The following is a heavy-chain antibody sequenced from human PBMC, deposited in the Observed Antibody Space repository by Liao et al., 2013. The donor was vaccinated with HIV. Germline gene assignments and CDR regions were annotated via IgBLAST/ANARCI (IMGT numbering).Heavy chain of an antibody. CDR2: IFTSGTS. D-gene: IGHD5-18*01. Sequence: QVQLQESGPGLVKPSQTLSLTCAVSGDSISSGDYSWTWIRQPAGKGLEWIGRIFTSGTSYYSPSFTGRVTMSQDRFRNQLSLKLSSVTAADTAVYYCARDGQSSYGLDVFDIWGQGTMVTVSS. CDR1: GDSISSGDYS. J-gene: IGHJ3*02. CDR3: ARDGQSSYGLDVFDI. V-gene: IGHV4-61*02.